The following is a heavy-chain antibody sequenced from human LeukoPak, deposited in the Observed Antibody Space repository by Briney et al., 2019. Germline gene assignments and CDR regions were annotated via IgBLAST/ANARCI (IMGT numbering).Heavy chain of an antibody. Sequence: GGSLRLSCTASGFTFINFAMYWVRQAPGEGLEWVSSISGSGGSTYYADSVKDRFTISRDNSKNTLYLQMNSLRAEDTAVYYCARDRLVVTADAFDIWGQGTMVTASS. V-gene: IGHV3-23*01. D-gene: IGHD2-21*02. J-gene: IGHJ3*02. CDR1: GFTFINFA. CDR3: ARDRLVVTADAFDI. CDR2: ISGSGGST.